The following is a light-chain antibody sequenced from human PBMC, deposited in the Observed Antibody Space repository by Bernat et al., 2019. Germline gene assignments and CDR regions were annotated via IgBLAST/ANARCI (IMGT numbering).Light chain of an antibody. J-gene: IGLJ3*02. CDR2: EVS. CDR3: CSYAGSSTFEV. Sequence: QSALTQPASVSGSPGQSITISCTGTSSDVGSHNLVSWYQQQPGKAPKLMIYEVSKRPSGVSNRFSGSKSGNTASLTISGLQAEDEADYYCCSYAGSSTFEVFGGGTKLTVL. CDR1: SSDVGSHNL. V-gene: IGLV2-23*02.